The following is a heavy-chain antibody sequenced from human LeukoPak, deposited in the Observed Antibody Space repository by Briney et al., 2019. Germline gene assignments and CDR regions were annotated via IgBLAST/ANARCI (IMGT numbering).Heavy chain of an antibody. J-gene: IGHJ4*02. Sequence: ASVKVSCKASGYTFTGYYIHWVRQAPGQGLEWMRWISPTSGGTNYAQKFQGRVTMTRDTSISTAYMELSRLKSDDTAVYYCARVGNYYDSSGYLDYWGQGTLVTVSS. D-gene: IGHD3-22*01. CDR2: ISPTSGGT. V-gene: IGHV1-2*02. CDR1: GYTFTGYY. CDR3: ARVGNYYDSSGYLDY.